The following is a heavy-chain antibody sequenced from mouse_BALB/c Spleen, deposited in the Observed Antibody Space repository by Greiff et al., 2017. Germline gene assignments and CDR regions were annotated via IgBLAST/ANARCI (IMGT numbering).Heavy chain of an antibody. CDR1: GFTFSSYG. CDR3: ARGTTAKAMDY. CDR2: INSNGGST. Sequence: EVKLVESGGGLVQPGGSLKLSCAASGFTFSSYGMSWVRQTPDKRLELVATINSNGGSTYYPDSVKGRFTISRDNAKNTLYLQMSSLKSEDTAMYYCARGTTAKAMDYWGQGTSVTVSS. V-gene: IGHV5-6-3*01. J-gene: IGHJ4*01. D-gene: IGHD1-2*01.